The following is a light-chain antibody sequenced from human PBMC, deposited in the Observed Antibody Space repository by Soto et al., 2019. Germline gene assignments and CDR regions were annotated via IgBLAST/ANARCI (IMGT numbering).Light chain of an antibody. J-gene: IGKJ5*01. CDR2: GAS. Sequence: EILMTQSPGTLSVSPGERVTLSCRASQIVGNNLAWHQQKPGQAPRLLIYGASTRATGFPARFSGSGSGTEFTLTISSLQSEDFAVYYCQQYNGWPITFGQGTRLEI. CDR1: QIVGNN. V-gene: IGKV3-15*01. CDR3: QQYNGWPIT.